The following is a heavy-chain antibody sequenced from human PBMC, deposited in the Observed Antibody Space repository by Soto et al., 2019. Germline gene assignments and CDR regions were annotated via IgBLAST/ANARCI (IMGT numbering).Heavy chain of an antibody. D-gene: IGHD2-15*01. CDR2: IYYSGST. J-gene: IGHJ4*02. CDR1: GGSISGYY. V-gene: IGHV4-59*08. CDR3: GRHGYCSGGSCYLDL. Sequence: QVQLQESGPGLVKPSETLSLTCTVSGGSISGYYWTWIRQPPGKGLEWIGYIYYSGSTSYNPSLKSRVTISVDTSKNQFSLKLGSVTAADTAVYYCGRHGYCSGGSCYLDLWGQGTLVTVSS.